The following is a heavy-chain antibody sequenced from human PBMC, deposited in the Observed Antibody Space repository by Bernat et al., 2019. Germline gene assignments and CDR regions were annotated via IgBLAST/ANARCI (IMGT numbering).Heavy chain of an antibody. Sequence: QVQLVQSGAEVKKPGASVKVSCKASGYTFTSYGISWVRQAPGQGLGGMGWISAYNGNTNYAQKLQGRVTMTTDTSTSTAYMELRSLRSDDTAVYYCARDRRSGGSPRVAFDIWGQGTMVTVSS. CDR2: ISAYNGNT. V-gene: IGHV1-18*01. CDR3: ARDRRSGGSPRVAFDI. D-gene: IGHD2-15*01. J-gene: IGHJ3*02. CDR1: GYTFTSYG.